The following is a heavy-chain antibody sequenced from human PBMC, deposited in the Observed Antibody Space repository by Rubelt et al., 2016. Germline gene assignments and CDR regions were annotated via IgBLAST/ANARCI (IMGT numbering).Heavy chain of an antibody. J-gene: IGHJ6*02. CDR1: GFSLSTSGMC. CDR3: ARILLPDYYDSSGGMDV. Sequence: QVTLRESGPALVKPTQTLTLTCTFSGFSLSTSGMCVSWIRQPPGKALEWLALIDWDDDKYYSTSLKTRLTISKDTSKNPVVLTMTNMDPVDTATYYCARILLPDYYDSSGGMDVWGQGTTVTVSS. V-gene: IGHV2-70*01. CDR2: IDWDDDK. D-gene: IGHD3-22*01.